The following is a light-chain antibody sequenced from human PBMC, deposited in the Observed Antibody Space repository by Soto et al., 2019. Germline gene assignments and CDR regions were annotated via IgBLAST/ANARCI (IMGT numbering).Light chain of an antibody. V-gene: IGKV3-11*01. Sequence: EIVLTQSPDTLSLSPGERATLSCRASQSVSSSLAWYQQKPGQAPRLLIYDSSNRATGIPARFSGSGAGTDFTPTISSLEPEDGAVDYDQQRSNWPPEGTFGHGTKVDIK. CDR3: QQRSNWPPEGT. CDR1: QSVSSS. CDR2: DSS. J-gene: IGKJ3*01.